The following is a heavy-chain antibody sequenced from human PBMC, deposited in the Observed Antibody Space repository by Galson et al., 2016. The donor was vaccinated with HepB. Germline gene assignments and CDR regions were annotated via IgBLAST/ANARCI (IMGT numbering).Heavy chain of an antibody. Sequence: QSGAEVKKPGESLRISCKASGFSFSSYWIGWVRQMPGKGLEWMGIIYPGDSNTRDSPSFQGQVTISADKSISTAYLQWSSLKASDTAMYYCARTSLQSGTTEGLGYWGQGTLVTVSS. J-gene: IGHJ4*02. CDR1: GFSFSSYW. CDR3: ARTSLQSGTTEGLGY. CDR2: IYPGDSNT. V-gene: IGHV5-51*01. D-gene: IGHD1-1*01.